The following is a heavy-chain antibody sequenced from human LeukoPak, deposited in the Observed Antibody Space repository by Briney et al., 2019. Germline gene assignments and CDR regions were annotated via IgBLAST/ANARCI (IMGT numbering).Heavy chain of an antibody. J-gene: IGHJ5*02. CDR3: ASCGFGECRLSWFDP. CDR2: ISSSSSSYI. D-gene: IGHD3-16*01. CDR1: GFTFSSYS. V-gene: IGHV3-21*01. Sequence: GGSLRLSCAASGFTFSSYSMNWVRQAPGKGLEWVSSISSSSSSYIYYADSVKGRFTISRDNAKNSLYLQMNSLRAEDTAVYYCASCGFGECRLSWFDPWGQGTLVTVSS.